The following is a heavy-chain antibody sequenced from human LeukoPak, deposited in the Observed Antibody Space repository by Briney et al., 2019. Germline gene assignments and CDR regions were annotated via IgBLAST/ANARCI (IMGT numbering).Heavy chain of an antibody. J-gene: IGHJ4*02. CDR2: ISADGDDT. D-gene: IGHD1-14*01. CDR1: GFSFGTYA. CDR3: ADYRKPQGLDY. V-gene: IGHV3-23*01. Sequence: GGSLRLSCAVSGFSFGTYAASWVRQAPGKGLEWVSAISADGDDTYHADSVKGRFTISRDNSKNTLYLQMDSLRAEDTAVYYCADYRKPQGLDYWGQGALVTVSS.